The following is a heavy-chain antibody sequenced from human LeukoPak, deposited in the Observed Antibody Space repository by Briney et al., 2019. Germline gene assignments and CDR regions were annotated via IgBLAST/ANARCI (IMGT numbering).Heavy chain of an antibody. CDR2: ISGSGDTT. CDR1: GFTFSTYV. J-gene: IGHJ4*02. D-gene: IGHD6-13*01. V-gene: IGHV3-23*01. Sequence: HPGGSLRLSCAASGFTFSTYVMTWVRQAPGKGLEWVSTISGSGDTTYYADSVKGRFTISRDNSKNTLYLQMNSLRAGDTAVYYCARNRYSSSCYYFDYWGQGTLVTVSS. CDR3: ARNRYSSSCYYFDY.